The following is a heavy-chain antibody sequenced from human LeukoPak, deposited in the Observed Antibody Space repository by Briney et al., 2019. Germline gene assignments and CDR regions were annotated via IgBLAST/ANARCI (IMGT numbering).Heavy chain of an antibody. J-gene: IGHJ3*02. Sequence: SVKVSCKASGGTFSSYAISWVRQAPGQGLEWMGGIIPIFGTANYAQKFQGRVTITADKSTSTAYMELSSLRSEDTAVYYCARSGRSSLEDAFDIWGQGTMVTVSS. CDR1: GGTFSSYA. CDR2: IIPIFGTA. D-gene: IGHD3-10*01. V-gene: IGHV1-69*06. CDR3: ARSGRSSLEDAFDI.